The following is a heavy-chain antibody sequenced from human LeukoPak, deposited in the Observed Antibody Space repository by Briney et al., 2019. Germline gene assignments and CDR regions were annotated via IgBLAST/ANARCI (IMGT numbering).Heavy chain of an antibody. Sequence: GGSLRLSCEPSGFTFSNYAMSWVRQAPGRGLEGVSGISYGDGGTYYADSVKGRFTISRDNSKNTLSLQINSLRAEDTALYFCVTKGGQRMPAPRGFTFDYWGRGTLVTASS. CDR1: GFTFSNYA. CDR3: VTKGGQRMPAPRGFTFDY. CDR2: ISYGDGGT. D-gene: IGHD2-2*01. V-gene: IGHV3-23*01. J-gene: IGHJ4*02.